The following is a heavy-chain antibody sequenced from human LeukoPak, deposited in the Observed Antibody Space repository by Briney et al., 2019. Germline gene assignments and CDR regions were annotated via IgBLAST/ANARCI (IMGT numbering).Heavy chain of an antibody. CDR3: ARGDAFSGDH. V-gene: IGHV3-7*03. J-gene: IGHJ4*02. CDR1: GFNFPKFW. Sequence: GGSLRPSCAVSGFNFPKFWMSWVRQAPGRGLEWVANTQPEGNEKFYVESVKGRFTISRDNTKDLLFLQMNDLRVEDTGVYYCARGDAFSGDHWGQGTQVTVST. D-gene: IGHD3-16*01. CDR2: TQPEGNEK.